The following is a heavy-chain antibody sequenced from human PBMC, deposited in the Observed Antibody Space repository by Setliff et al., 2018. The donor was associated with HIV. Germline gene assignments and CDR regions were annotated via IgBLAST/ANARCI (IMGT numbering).Heavy chain of an antibody. CDR2: INPKSDGT. V-gene: IGHV1-2*04. CDR1: GYSFTDYY. D-gene: IGHD3-22*01. Sequence: APVKVSCKASGYSFTDYYIHWVRQAPGQGLEWMGWINPKSDGTNYAQKFQGWITMTRDTSISTAYMELSRLRSDDTAVYYCAGGMDYYDTSGYYQYYFDYWGQGTLVTVSS. J-gene: IGHJ4*02. CDR3: AGGMDYYDTSGYYQYYFDY.